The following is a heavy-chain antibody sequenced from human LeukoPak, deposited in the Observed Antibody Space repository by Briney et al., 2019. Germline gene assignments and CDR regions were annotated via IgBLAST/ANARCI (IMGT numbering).Heavy chain of an antibody. D-gene: IGHD2-15*01. Sequence: GGSLRLSYAASGFTFRSHWMHWVRQVPGKGQVWVSHISTDGTTTNYADSVKGRFTISRDNAKDTLYLQMHSLRVDDTAVYYCARSLGYSSGGWGQGTLVTVSS. V-gene: IGHV3-74*01. CDR1: GFTFRSHW. J-gene: IGHJ4*02. CDR3: ARSLGYSSGG. CDR2: ISTDGTTT.